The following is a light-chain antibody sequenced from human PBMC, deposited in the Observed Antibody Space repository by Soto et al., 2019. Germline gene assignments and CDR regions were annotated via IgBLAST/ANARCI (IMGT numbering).Light chain of an antibody. J-gene: IGLJ1*01. CDR3: CSYAGSNNTFYV. CDR1: SSDVGSYNL. V-gene: IGLV2-23*02. Sequence: QSVLTPPASVYGSPGQSTTISCTGASSDVGSYNLVSWYQQHPGKAPKLVIYEVNKRPSGVSNRFSGSKSGNTASLTISGLQAEDEADYYCCSYAGSNNTFYVFGTGTKVTVL. CDR2: EVN.